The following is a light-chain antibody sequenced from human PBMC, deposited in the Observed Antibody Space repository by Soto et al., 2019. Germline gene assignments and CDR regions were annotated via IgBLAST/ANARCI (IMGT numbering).Light chain of an antibody. J-gene: IGKJ2*01. CDR1: QSVSSY. CDR3: QQRSNWPRT. CDR2: VAS. Sequence: EIVLTQSPATLSLSPGERATLSCRASQSVSSYLAWYQQKPGQAPRLVIYVASNRAAGTPARFSGSGSGTDFTLTISRLEREDFAVYYCQQRSNWPRTFGQGTKLEIK. V-gene: IGKV3-11*01.